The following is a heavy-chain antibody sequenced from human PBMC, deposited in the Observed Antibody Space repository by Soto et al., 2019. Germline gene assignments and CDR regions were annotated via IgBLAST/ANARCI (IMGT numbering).Heavy chain of an antibody. CDR2: ISSSGFT. J-gene: IGHJ4*02. Sequence: QVQLQESGPGLVKPSEILSLTCTVSGGSITPYYWSWIRQPPGKRLEWIGYISSSGFTNYNPSLNSRVTISVDTSKNQFSLKLSSVTAADTAVYYCVRDCYSSSCFDLWGQGTLVTVSS. CDR1: GGSITPYY. V-gene: IGHV4-59*01. CDR3: VRDCYSSSCFDL. D-gene: IGHD6-13*01.